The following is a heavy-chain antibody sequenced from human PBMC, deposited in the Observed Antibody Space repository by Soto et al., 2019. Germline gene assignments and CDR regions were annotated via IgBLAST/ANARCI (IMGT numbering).Heavy chain of an antibody. J-gene: IGHJ4*02. CDR2: ISGSGGST. CDR1: GFTFSSYA. D-gene: IGHD3-22*01. CDR3: AKDIYYDSSGYNL. V-gene: IGHV3-23*01. Sequence: PGGSLRLSCAASGFTFSSYAMSWVRQAPGKGLEWVSAISGSGGSTYYADSVKGRFTISRDSSKNTLYLQMNSLRAEDTAVYYCAKDIYYDSSGYNLWGQGTLVTVSS.